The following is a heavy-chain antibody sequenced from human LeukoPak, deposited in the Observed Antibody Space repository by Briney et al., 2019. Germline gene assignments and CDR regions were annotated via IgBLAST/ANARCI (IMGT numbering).Heavy chain of an antibody. CDR1: GFTFSSYA. CDR2: ISAGGGNT. Sequence: PGGSLRLSCAASGFTFSSYAMTWVRQAPGKGLEWVSVISAGGGNTYYADSVKGRFTISRDNSKNTLYLQMNGLRAEDTAVYYCAKDRFSSSWFDGSDIWGQGTVVTVSS. J-gene: IGHJ3*02. V-gene: IGHV3-23*01. D-gene: IGHD6-13*01. CDR3: AKDRFSSSWFDGSDI.